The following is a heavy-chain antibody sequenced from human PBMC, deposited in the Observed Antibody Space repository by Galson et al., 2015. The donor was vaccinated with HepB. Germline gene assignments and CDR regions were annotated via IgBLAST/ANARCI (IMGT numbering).Heavy chain of an antibody. CDR3: AAPVQSDPYYYGSCAN. D-gene: IGHD3-10*01. V-gene: IGHV3-30*04. Sequence: SLRLSCAASGFTFSSYAMHWVRQAPGKGLEWVAVISYDGRNKYYADSVKGRFTISRDNSKNTLYLQMNSLRAEDTAVYYCAAPVQSDPYYYGSCANWGQGTLVTVSS. CDR1: GFTFSSYA. CDR2: ISYDGRNK. J-gene: IGHJ4*02.